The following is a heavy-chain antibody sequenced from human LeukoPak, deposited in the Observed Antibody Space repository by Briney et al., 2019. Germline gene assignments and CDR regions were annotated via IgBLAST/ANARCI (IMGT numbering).Heavy chain of an antibody. CDR3: AKDTGYSSSWYLGNWFDP. J-gene: IGHJ5*02. CDR2: ISYDGSNK. V-gene: IGHV3-30*18. D-gene: IGHD6-13*01. CDR1: GFTFSSYG. Sequence: GGSLRLSCAASGFTFSSYGMHWVRQAPGKGLEWVAVISYDGSNKYYADSVKGRFTISRDNSKNTLYLQMNSLRAEDTAVYYCAKDTGYSSSWYLGNWFDPWGQGTLVTASS.